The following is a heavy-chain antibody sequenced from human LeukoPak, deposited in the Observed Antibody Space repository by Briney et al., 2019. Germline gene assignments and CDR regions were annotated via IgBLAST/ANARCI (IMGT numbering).Heavy chain of an antibody. J-gene: IGHJ4*02. D-gene: IGHD3-16*02. CDR3: ARGHRITFGGVIVPLGY. Sequence: ASVKVSCKVSGYTLTELSMHWVRQAPGKGLEWMGGFDPEDGETIYAQKFQGRVTMTRNTSISTAYMELSSLRSEDTAVYYCARGHRITFGGVIVPLGYWGQGTLVTVSS. CDR1: GYTLTELS. CDR2: FDPEDGET. V-gene: IGHV1-24*01.